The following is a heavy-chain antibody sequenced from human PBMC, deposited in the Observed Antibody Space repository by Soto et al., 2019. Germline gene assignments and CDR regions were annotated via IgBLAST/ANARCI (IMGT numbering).Heavy chain of an antibody. CDR1: GGSVSSGSYY. CDR3: ARDVGVNYGMDV. V-gene: IGHV4-61*01. J-gene: IGHJ6*02. D-gene: IGHD3-10*01. CDR2: IYYSGST. Sequence: SETLSLTCTVSGGSVSSGSYYWSWIRQPPGKGLEWIGYIYYSGSTNYNPSLKSRVTISVDTSKNQFSLKLSSVTAADTAVYYCARDVGVNYGMDVWGQGTTVTVSS.